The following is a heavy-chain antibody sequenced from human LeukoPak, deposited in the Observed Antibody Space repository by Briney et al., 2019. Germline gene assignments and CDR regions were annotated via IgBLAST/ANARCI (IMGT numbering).Heavy chain of an antibody. CDR3: ARGPPPDFDF. CDR1: GGSMSGAY. CDR2: IHPSGST. J-gene: IGHJ4*02. Sequence: PSETLSLTCTVSGGSMSGAYWSWIRQPAGKGLEWIGRIHPSGSTNYNPSLKSRVTLSVDTSKNQFSLKLSSVTAADTAVYYCARGPPPDFDFWGRGTLVTVSS. V-gene: IGHV4-4*07.